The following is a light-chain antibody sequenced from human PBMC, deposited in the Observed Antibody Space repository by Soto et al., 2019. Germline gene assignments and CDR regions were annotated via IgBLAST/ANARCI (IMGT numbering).Light chain of an antibody. J-gene: IGKJ5*01. CDR3: QQYTNGLTNH. CDR2: GAS. Sequence: KYPYTQYEYPGERSTVPGRDSQSVNTNLAWYQLKPGQAPRLLVYGASIRATGIQARFSGSGSGTEYSLTISSLQSEDFGVYYCQQYTNGLTNHFGQGARLDI. V-gene: IGKV3-15*01. CDR1: QSVNTN.